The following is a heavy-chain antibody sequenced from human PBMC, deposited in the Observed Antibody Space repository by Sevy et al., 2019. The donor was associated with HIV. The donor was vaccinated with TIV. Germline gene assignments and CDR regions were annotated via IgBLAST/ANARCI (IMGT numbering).Heavy chain of an antibody. CDR1: GFTFSSYA. V-gene: IGHV3-23*01. D-gene: IGHD3-10*01. Sequence: GGSLRLSCAASGFTFSSYAMSWVRQAPGKGLEWVSGISGSGGSTYYADSVKGQFTISSDNSKNTLYLQMNSLRAEDTAVYYCARLRNYYGSGSLNAFDIWGQGTMVTVSS. CDR2: ISGSGGST. J-gene: IGHJ3*02. CDR3: ARLRNYYGSGSLNAFDI.